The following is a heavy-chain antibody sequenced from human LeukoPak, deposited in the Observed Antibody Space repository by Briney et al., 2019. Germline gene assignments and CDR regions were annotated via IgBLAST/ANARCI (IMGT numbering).Heavy chain of an antibody. CDR2: IYYSGST. Sequence: TPSETLSLTCTVSGGSISSYYWSWIRQPPGKGLEWIGYIYYSGSTNYNPSLKSRVTISVDTSKNQFSLKLSSVTAADTAVYYCARDGKGYDYFDYWGQGTLVTVPS. CDR1: GGSISSYY. J-gene: IGHJ4*02. CDR3: ARDGKGYDYFDY. V-gene: IGHV4-59*01. D-gene: IGHD5-12*01.